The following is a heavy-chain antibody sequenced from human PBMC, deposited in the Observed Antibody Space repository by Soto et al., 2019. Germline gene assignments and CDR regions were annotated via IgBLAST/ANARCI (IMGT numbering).Heavy chain of an antibody. Sequence: ASVKVSCTASGYTFTSYGSIWVRQAPGQGLEWMGWISAYNGNTNYAQKLQGRVTMTTDTSTSTAYMELRSLRSDDTAVYYCARDEHYYGSGSYYPYYFDYWGQGTLVTVS. CDR2: ISAYNGNT. V-gene: IGHV1-18*01. D-gene: IGHD3-10*01. CDR3: ARDEHYYGSGSYYPYYFDY. J-gene: IGHJ4*02. CDR1: GYTFTSYG.